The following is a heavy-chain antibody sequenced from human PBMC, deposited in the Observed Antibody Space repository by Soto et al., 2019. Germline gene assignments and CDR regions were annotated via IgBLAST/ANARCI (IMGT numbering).Heavy chain of an antibody. V-gene: IGHV3-21*01. CDR3: ARVGCSGGSCYLNN. Sequence: EVQLVESGGGLVKPGGSLRLSCAASGFTFSSYSMNWVRQARGKGLEWVSSISSSSSYIDYADSVKGRFTISRDNAKNSLYLLMNSLRVEDTAVYYCARVGCSGGSCYLNNWGQGTLVTVSS. CDR2: ISSSSSYI. CDR1: GFTFSSYS. J-gene: IGHJ4*02. D-gene: IGHD2-15*01.